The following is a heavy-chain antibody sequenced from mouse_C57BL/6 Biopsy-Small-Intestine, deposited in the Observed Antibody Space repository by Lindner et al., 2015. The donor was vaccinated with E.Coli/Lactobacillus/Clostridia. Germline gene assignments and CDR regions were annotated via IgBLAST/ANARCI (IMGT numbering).Heavy chain of an antibody. Sequence: SVKVSCKASGYTFTTYGISWVRQAPGQGLEWMGWLSAYNGKTASAQKLQGRVTMTTDTSTSTAYMELTSLRSDDTAVYYCARDVHDGVRYDAFDVWGQGTMVTVSS. D-gene: IGHD2-3*01. J-gene: IGHJ1*01. CDR3: ARDVHDGVRYDAFDV. V-gene: IGHV1-81*01. CDR1: GYTFTTYG. CDR2: LSAYNGKT.